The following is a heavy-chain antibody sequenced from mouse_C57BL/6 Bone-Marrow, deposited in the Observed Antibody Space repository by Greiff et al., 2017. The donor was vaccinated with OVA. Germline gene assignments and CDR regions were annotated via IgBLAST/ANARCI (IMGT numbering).Heavy chain of an antibody. J-gene: IGHJ1*03. CDR1: GFSLPSYG. CDR3: ATHYGWNWYFDV. Sequence: QVQLKESGPGLVAPSQSLSITCTVSGFSLPSYGVSWVRQPPGKGLEWLGVIWGDGSPNYHSALISRRSISKDNYKSQVFLKLNSLQTDDTATYYCATHYGWNWYFDVWGTGTTVTVSS. CDR2: IWGDGSP. D-gene: IGHD1-2*01. V-gene: IGHV2-3*01.